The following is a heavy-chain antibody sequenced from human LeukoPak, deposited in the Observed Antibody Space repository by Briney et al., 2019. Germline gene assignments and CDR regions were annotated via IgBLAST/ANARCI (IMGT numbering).Heavy chain of an antibody. Sequence: GASVKVSCKASGYTFTGYYMHWVRQAPGQGLEWMGWINPNSGGTNYAQKVQGRGTMTRERSISTAYMELSRLRSDDTAVYYCARDAGKMIVGATTNTNDAFDIWGQGTMVTVSS. CDR2: INPNSGGT. D-gene: IGHD1-26*01. V-gene: IGHV1-2*02. CDR3: ARDAGKMIVGATTNTNDAFDI. CDR1: GYTFTGYY. J-gene: IGHJ3*02.